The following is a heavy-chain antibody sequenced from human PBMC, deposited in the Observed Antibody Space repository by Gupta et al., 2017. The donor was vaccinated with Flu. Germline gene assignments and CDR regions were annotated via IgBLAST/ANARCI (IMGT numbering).Heavy chain of an antibody. D-gene: IGHD6-6*01. V-gene: IGHV1-18*01. CDR3: ARDLAYSSSISFDY. CDR2: ISASNGYT. J-gene: IGHJ4*02. CDR1: GSPFTNYG. Sequence: QVQLVQSGAEVQKPGASVKVSCKDSGSPFTNYGIRWVRQSPGQGLEWMGWISASNGYTNSAQKFQDRVTMTTDTSTSTAYMELRSLRSDDTAVYYCARDLAYSSSISFDYWGQGTLVTVSS.